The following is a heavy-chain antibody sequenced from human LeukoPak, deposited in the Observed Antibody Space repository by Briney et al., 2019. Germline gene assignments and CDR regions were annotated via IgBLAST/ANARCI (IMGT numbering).Heavy chain of an antibody. V-gene: IGHV3-30*03. CDR2: ISYDGSNK. CDR3: ARRGYHDSSGYDY. D-gene: IGHD3-22*01. J-gene: IGHJ4*02. CDR1: GFTFSRYG. Sequence: GGSLRLSCAASGFTFSRYGMHWVRQAPDKGLEWVAVISYDGSNKYYADSVKGRVTISRENAKNSVFLQINNLRAEDTAIYYCARRGYHDSSGYDYWGQGGLVTVSS.